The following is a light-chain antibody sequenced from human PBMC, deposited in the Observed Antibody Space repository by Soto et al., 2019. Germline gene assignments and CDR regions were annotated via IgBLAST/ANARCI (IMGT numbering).Light chain of an antibody. CDR3: QQRSNWPPT. CDR2: DAS. Sequence: EIVLTQSPATLSLSPRERATLSCRASQSLNSYLAWYQQKPGQAPRLLIYDASNRATGIPARFSGGGSGTDFTLTISSLEPEDFAVYYCQQRSNWPPTFGQGTKLEIK. J-gene: IGKJ2*01. V-gene: IGKV3-11*01. CDR1: QSLNSY.